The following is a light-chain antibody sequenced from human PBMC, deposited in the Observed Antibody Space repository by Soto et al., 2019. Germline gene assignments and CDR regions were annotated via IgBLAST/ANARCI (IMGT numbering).Light chain of an antibody. Sequence: MTQSQATLSVSPGERVTLSCRTSHSVNSHVAWYQQKPGQAPRLLLYGASTRATGIPVRFSGSGFGTEFTLTISSLQSDDFAVYYCQQYKNWPLFGQGTRLEVK. CDR2: GAS. J-gene: IGKJ5*01. V-gene: IGKV3-15*01. CDR1: HSVNSH. CDR3: QQYKNWPL.